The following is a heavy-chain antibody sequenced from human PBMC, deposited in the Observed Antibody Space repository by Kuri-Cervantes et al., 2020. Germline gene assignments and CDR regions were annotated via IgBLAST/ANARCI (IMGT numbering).Heavy chain of an antibody. D-gene: IGHD3-22*01. J-gene: IGHJ4*02. CDR2: IYYSGST. V-gene: IGHV4-59*13. Sequence: GSLRLSCTVSGGSISSYYRSWIRQPPGKGLEWIGYIYYSGSTNYNPSLKSRVTISVDTSKNQFSLKLSSVTAADTAVYYCARVLGDDSSGYCLDYWGQGTLVTVSS. CDR1: GGSISSYY. CDR3: ARVLGDDSSGYCLDY.